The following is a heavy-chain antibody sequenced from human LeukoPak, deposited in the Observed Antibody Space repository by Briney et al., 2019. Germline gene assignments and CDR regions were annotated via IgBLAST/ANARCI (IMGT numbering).Heavy chain of an antibody. CDR2: ISGSGGST. J-gene: IGHJ4*02. CDR1: GFTFSSYA. CDR3: ARVAFRSSSYISGIDY. D-gene: IGHD6-6*01. Sequence: GGSLRLSCAASGFTFSSYAMSWVRQAPGKGLKWVSAISGSGGSTYYADSVKGRFTISRDNSKNTLYLQMNSLRAEDTAVYYCARVAFRSSSYISGIDYWGQGTLVTVSS. V-gene: IGHV3-23*01.